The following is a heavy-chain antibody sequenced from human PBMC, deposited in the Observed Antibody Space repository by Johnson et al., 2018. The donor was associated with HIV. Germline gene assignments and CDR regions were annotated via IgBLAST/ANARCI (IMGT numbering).Heavy chain of an antibody. Sequence: VQLVESGGGLIQPGGSLRLSCAASGFTVSSNYMSWVRQAPGKGLEWVSVIYSGGSTYYADSVKGRFTISRDNSKNTLYVLMNSLRAEDTAVYYCARGIQPDAFDIWGQGTMVTVSS. D-gene: IGHD2-2*01. CDR2: IYSGGST. J-gene: IGHJ3*02. V-gene: IGHV3-53*01. CDR3: ARGIQPDAFDI. CDR1: GFTVSSNY.